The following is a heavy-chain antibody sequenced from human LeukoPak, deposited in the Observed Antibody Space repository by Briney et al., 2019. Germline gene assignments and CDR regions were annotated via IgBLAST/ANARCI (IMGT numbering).Heavy chain of an antibody. V-gene: IGHV3-23*01. Sequence: GGSLRLSCAASGFTFSSYGMSWVRQAPGKGLEWVSAISGSGGSTYYADSVKGRFTISRDNSKNTLYLQMNSLRAEDTAVYYCAKGGRYLAVADYFDYWDQGTLVTVSS. D-gene: IGHD6-19*01. CDR2: ISGSGGST. J-gene: IGHJ4*02. CDR3: AKGGRYLAVADYFDY. CDR1: GFTFSSYG.